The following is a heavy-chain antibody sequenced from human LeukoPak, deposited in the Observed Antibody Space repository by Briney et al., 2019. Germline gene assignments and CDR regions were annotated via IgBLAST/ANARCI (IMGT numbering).Heavy chain of an antibody. CDR1: GGSISSSSYY. V-gene: IGHV4-39*01. CDR2: IYYSGST. J-gene: IGHJ4*02. Sequence: SETLSLTCTVSGGSISSSSYYWGWIRQPPGKGLEWIGSIYYSGSTYYNPSLKSRVTISVDTSKNQFSLKLSSVTAADTAVYYCATRGSGSLGYWGQGTLVTVSS. CDR3: ATRGSGSLGY. D-gene: IGHD3-10*01.